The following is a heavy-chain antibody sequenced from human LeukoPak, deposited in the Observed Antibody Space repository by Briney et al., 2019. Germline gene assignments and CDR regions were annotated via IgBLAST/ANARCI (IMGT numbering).Heavy chain of an antibody. CDR3: AKQDYGSGVDY. CDR1: GFTFSSYG. V-gene: IGHV3-48*04. J-gene: IGHJ4*02. D-gene: IGHD3-10*01. CDR2: ISSSSSTI. Sequence: PGGSLRLSCAASGFTFSSYGMHWVRQAPGKGLEWVSYISSSSSTIYYADSVKGRFTISRDNAKNSLYLQMNSLRAEDTAVYYCAKQDYGSGVDYWGQGTLVTVSS.